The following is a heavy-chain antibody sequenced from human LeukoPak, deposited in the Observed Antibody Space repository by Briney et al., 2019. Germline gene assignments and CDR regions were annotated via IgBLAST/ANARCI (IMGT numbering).Heavy chain of an antibody. CDR3: ARDLFDHIAALDAFDI. CDR2: ISSSSSYI. D-gene: IGHD6-6*01. Sequence: PGGSLRLSCAASGFTFSSYSMNWVRQAPGKGLEWVSSISSSSSYIYYADSVKGRSTISRDNAKNSLYLQMNSLRAEDTAVYYCARDLFDHIAALDAFDIWGQGTMVTVSS. J-gene: IGHJ3*02. V-gene: IGHV3-21*01. CDR1: GFTFSSYS.